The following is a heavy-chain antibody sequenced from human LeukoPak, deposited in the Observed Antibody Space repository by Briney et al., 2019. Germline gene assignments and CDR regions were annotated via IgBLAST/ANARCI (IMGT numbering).Heavy chain of an antibody. CDR1: GGSISSYY. V-gene: IGHV4-59*01. CDR2: IYYSGST. D-gene: IGHD3-10*01. J-gene: IGHJ4*02. Sequence: PSETLSLTCTASGGSISSYYWSWIRQPPGKGLEWIGYIYYSGSTNYNPSLRSRVTISVDTSKNQFSLKLSSVTAADTAVYYCARAPVVRGVIALFFDYWGQGTLVTVSS. CDR3: ARAPVVRGVIALFFDY.